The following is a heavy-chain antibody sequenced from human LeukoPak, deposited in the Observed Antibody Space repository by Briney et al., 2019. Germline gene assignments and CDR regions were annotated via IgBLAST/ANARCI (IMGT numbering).Heavy chain of an antibody. V-gene: IGHV3-48*01. D-gene: IGHD2-15*01. Sequence: GGSLRLSCAASGFTFSSYAMSWVRQAPGKGLEWVSYISSSSSSTIYYADSVKGRFTISRDNAKNSLYLQMNSLRAEDTAVYYCAQQVGYCSSGSCYFTYWGQGTLVTVSS. CDR3: AQQVGYCSSGSCYFTY. CDR2: ISSSSSSTI. J-gene: IGHJ1*01. CDR1: GFTFSSYA.